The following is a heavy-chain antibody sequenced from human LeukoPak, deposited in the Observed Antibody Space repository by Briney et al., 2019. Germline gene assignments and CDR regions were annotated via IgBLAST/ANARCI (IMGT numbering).Heavy chain of an antibody. Sequence: GGSLRLSCAASGFTFSDYYMSWIRQAPGKGLEWVSYISSSSSYTNYADSVKGRFTISRDNAKNSLYLQMNSLRAEDTAVYYCGVRRITMVRGVIGPDWFDPWGQGTLVTVSS. CDR1: GFTFSDYY. CDR3: GVRRITMVRGVIGPDWFDP. J-gene: IGHJ5*02. V-gene: IGHV3-11*06. D-gene: IGHD3-10*01. CDR2: ISSSSSYT.